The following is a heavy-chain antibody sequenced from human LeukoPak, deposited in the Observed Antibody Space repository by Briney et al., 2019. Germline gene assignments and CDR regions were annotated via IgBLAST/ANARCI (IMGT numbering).Heavy chain of an antibody. D-gene: IGHD2-2*02. J-gene: IGHJ4*02. Sequence: SETLSLTCAVSGDSISSYYWSWIRQPPGKGLEWIGEINHSGSTNYNPSLKSRVTISVDTSKNQFSLKLSSVTAADTAVYYCAREGFGGLPAAIGTVFDSWGQGILVTVSS. CDR1: GDSISSYY. CDR3: AREGFGGLPAAIGTVFDS. V-gene: IGHV4-34*01. CDR2: INHSGST.